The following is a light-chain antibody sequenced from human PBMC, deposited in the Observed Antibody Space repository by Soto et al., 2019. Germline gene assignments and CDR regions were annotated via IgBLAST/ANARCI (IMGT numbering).Light chain of an antibody. Sequence: EIVLTQSPGTLSLSPGERATLSCRASQSVSSNYLAWYQQKPGQAPRLLIYDASNRATGIPDRFSGSGSGTDFTLTISRLEPEDFAVYYWQQYSTSLLTFGPGTKVDIK. CDR2: DAS. CDR1: QSVSSNY. CDR3: QQYSTSLLT. V-gene: IGKV3-20*01. J-gene: IGKJ3*01.